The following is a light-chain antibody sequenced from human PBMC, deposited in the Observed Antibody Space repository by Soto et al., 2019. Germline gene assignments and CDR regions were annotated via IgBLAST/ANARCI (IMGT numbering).Light chain of an antibody. CDR2: GAS. J-gene: IGKJ4*01. CDR1: QSVSSTY. V-gene: IGKV3-20*01. Sequence: EIVLTQSPGTLSLSPGERATLSYRASQSVSSTYLAWYQQKPGQAPRLLIYGASGRATGIPDRFSGSGSGTDFTLTISRLEPEDFAVYYCQQYGNSPLTFGGGTKVDIK. CDR3: QQYGNSPLT.